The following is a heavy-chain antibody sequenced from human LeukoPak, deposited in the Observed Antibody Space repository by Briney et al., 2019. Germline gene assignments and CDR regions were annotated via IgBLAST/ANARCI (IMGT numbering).Heavy chain of an antibody. CDR3: ASIPRPRPLVVAIDY. V-gene: IGHV4-34*01. CDR1: GGSFSGYY. J-gene: IGHJ4*02. D-gene: IGHD2-2*01. CDR2: INHSGST. Sequence: KSSETLSLTCAVYGGSFSGYYWSWIRQPPGKGLEWIGEINHSGSTNYNPSLKSRVTISVDTSKNQFSLKLSSVTAADTAVYYCASIPRPRPLVVAIDYWGQGTLVTVSS.